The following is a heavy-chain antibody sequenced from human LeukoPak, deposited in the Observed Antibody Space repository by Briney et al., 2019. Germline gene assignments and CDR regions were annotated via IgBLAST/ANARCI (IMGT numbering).Heavy chain of an antibody. Sequence: GGSLRLSCAASGFTVSSNEMSWVRQAPGKGLEWVSSISGGSTYYADSRKGRFTISRDNSKNTLHLQMNSLRAEDTAVYYCKKDKRAYYYDSSGADWGQGTLVTVSS. V-gene: IGHV3-38-3*01. CDR3: KKDKRAYYYDSSGAD. CDR2: ISGGST. J-gene: IGHJ4*02. CDR1: GFTVSSNE. D-gene: IGHD3-22*01.